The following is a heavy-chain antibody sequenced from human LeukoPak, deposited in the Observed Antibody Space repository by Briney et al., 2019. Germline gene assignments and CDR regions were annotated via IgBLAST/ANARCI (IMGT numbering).Heavy chain of an antibody. Sequence: QAGGSLRLSCAASGFTFSSYGMHWVRQAPGKGLEWVAVISYDGSNKYYADSVKGRFTISRDNSKNTLYLQMKSLRAEDTALYYCAKDRRPTVSGGYFDLWGRGTLVIVSS. CDR1: GFTFSSYG. D-gene: IGHD3-10*01. V-gene: IGHV3-30*18. CDR2: ISYDGSNK. CDR3: AKDRRPTVSGGYFDL. J-gene: IGHJ2*01.